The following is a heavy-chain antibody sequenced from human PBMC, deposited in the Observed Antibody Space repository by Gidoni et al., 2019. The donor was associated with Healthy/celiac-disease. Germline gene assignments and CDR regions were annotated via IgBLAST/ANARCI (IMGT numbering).Heavy chain of an antibody. CDR1: GGSISSGSYY. J-gene: IGHJ5*02. V-gene: IGHV4-61*02. CDR3: ARDRDYGDYVGWFDP. D-gene: IGHD4-17*01. Sequence: QVQLQESGPGLVKPSQTLSLTCTVSGGSISSGSYYWSWIRQPAGKGLGWIWRIYTSGSTNYTPSLKSRVTISVDTSKNQFSLKLSSVTAADTAVYYCARDRDYGDYVGWFDPWGQGTLVTVSS. CDR2: IYTSGST.